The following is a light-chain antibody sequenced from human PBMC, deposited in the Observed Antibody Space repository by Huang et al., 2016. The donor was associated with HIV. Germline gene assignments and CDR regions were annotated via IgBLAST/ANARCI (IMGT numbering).Light chain of an antibody. CDR1: QSISSW. CDR3: QQYNSYWT. Sequence: DIQMTQSPSTLSASVGDRVTIPCRASQSISSWLSWYHQKPGKAPKLLIYKASNLESGVPSRFSGSGSGTEFTLTISSLQPDDFATYYCQQYNSYWTFGQGTKVEIK. CDR2: KAS. V-gene: IGKV1-5*03. J-gene: IGKJ1*01.